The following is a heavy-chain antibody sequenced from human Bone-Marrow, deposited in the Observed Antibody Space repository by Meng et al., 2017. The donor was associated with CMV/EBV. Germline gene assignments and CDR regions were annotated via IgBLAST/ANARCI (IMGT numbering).Heavy chain of an antibody. V-gene: IGHV3-30*02. Sequence: GESLKISCAVSGFTFSSYAMHWVRQAPGKGLEWVAFIRFDGSDNYYADSVQGRFTISRDNSNNTLYLQMSSLRAEDTAVYYCGKGLRGRINWPYYFDYWGQGTLVTVSS. CDR1: GFTFSSYA. J-gene: IGHJ4*02. CDR2: IRFDGSDN. D-gene: IGHD1-1*01. CDR3: GKGLRGRINWPYYFDY.